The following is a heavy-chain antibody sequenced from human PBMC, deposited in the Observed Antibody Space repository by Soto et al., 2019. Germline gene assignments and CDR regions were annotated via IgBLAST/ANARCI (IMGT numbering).Heavy chain of an antibody. Sequence: QVQLVQSGAEVKKPGSSVKVSCKASGGTFSSYAISWVRQAPGQGLEWMGGIIPIFGTADYAQKFQGRVAITADASTSPAYMELCSLRSEDTDAYYCASAWGPSYYYGIDVWGQGATVTVSS. J-gene: IGHJ6*02. CDR1: GGTFSSYA. D-gene: IGHD3-16*01. CDR2: IIPIFGTA. CDR3: ASAWGPSYYYGIDV. V-gene: IGHV1-69*12.